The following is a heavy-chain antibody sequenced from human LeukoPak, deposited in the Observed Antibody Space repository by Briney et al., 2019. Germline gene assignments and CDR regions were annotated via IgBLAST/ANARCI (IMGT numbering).Heavy chain of an antibody. Sequence: GGSLRLSCAASGFTFSDFYMTWIRQAPGKGLEWVSYISNSGSTIYYADSVKGRFTISRDNAKNSLYLQMNSLGAEDTAVYYCARSADSSGYFREITLYYFDYWGQGTLVTVSS. D-gene: IGHD3-22*01. CDR1: GFTFSDFY. V-gene: IGHV3-11*01. CDR3: ARSADSSGYFREITLYYFDY. J-gene: IGHJ4*02. CDR2: ISNSGSTI.